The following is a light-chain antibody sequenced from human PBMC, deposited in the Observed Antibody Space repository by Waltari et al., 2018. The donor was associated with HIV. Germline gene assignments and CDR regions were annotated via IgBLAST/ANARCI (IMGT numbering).Light chain of an antibody. CDR1: QSVSSSY. V-gene: IGKV3-20*01. CDR3: QQYGDSRYT. CDR2: GTS. J-gene: IGKJ2*01. Sequence: EIVLTQSPGTLSLSPGERAILSCRASQSVSSSYLAWYQQKPGQAPRLLIYGTSTRATGIPDRFSGSGSGTDFTLTISRLEPEDFAVYYCQQYGDSRYTFGQGTKLEIK.